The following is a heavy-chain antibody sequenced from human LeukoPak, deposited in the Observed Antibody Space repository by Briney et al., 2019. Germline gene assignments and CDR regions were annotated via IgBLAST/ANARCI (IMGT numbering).Heavy chain of an antibody. Sequence: SVKVSCEASGGTFSSYAISWVRQAPGQGLEWMGRIIPILGIANYAQKFQGRVTITADKSTSTAYMELSSLRSEDTAVYYCATLVGPAEFDPWGQGTLVTVSS. J-gene: IGHJ5*02. V-gene: IGHV1-69*04. CDR3: ATLVGPAEFDP. D-gene: IGHD6-6*01. CDR1: GGTFSSYA. CDR2: IIPILGIA.